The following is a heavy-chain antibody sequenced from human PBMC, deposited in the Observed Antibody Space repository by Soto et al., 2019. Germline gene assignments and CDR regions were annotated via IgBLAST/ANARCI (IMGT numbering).Heavy chain of an antibody. CDR1: GFTFSTCA. V-gene: IGHV3-30*04. Sequence: QVQVVESGGGVVQPGGSLRLSCVASGFTFSTCAMHWVRQAPGKGLEWMAAISSGGKNEYYAQSVKGRFTVSRDMSKSTLYLQMNGLRTEDTAVYYCVREEFEAGRGHFGCWGQGTLVSVSS. CDR3: VREEFEAGRGHFGC. CDR2: ISSGGKNE. J-gene: IGHJ4*02. D-gene: IGHD6-13*01.